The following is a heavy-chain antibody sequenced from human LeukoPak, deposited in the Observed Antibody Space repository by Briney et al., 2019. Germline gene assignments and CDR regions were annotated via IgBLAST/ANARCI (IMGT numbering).Heavy chain of an antibody. CDR3: ARAYSERYGLGYYHMDV. V-gene: IGHV3-21*01. Sequence: GGSLRLSCAASGFSFSTYSMNWVRQAPGKGLEWVSSISSSSSCIYYADSVKGRFTISRDNAKKSVYLQMNSLRAEDTAVYYCARAYSERYGLGYYHMDVWGKGTTVTISS. D-gene: IGHD1-26*01. J-gene: IGHJ6*03. CDR1: GFSFSTYS. CDR2: ISSSSSCI.